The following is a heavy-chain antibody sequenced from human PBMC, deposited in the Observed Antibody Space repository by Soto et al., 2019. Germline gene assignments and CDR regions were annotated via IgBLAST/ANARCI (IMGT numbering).Heavy chain of an antibody. CDR3: ARGRYLDY. D-gene: IGHD1-26*01. V-gene: IGHV1-18*01. J-gene: IGHJ4*02. CDR1: GYTFTTYG. Sequence: QVHLVQSGAEVKKPGASVKVSCKASGYTFTTYGIAWVRQAPGQGLEWMGWISAYNANTDYAQRLQGRVTITTDTSTSTAHMELRSLRSDDTAVYDCARGRYLDYWGQGTLVTVSS. CDR2: ISAYNANT.